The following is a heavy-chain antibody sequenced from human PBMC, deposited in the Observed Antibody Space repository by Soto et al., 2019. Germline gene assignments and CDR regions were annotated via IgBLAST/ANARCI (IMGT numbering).Heavy chain of an antibody. CDR2: IADVGRVK. Sequence: LRLSYAASGATFNTYCMYWVRQAPGKALEWVALIADVGRVKYYVDSVKGRFTISKVNSKKTLNLQMNSLSPVDTAVYYFAYCPNLYFSRLEGSTYTFDHWGQGTRVTVSS. CDR1: GATFNTYC. CDR3: AYCPNLYFSRLEGSTYTFDH. V-gene: IGHV3-30*03. D-gene: IGHD3-9*01. J-gene: IGHJ4*02.